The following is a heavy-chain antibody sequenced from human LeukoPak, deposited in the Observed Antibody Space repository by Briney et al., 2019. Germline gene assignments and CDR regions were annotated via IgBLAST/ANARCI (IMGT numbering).Heavy chain of an antibody. CDR3: ARSIAVAAPFDY. J-gene: IGHJ4*02. D-gene: IGHD6-19*01. CDR2: IIPILGIA. CDR1: GYTFTGYY. Sequence: GASVKVSCKASGYTFTGYYMHWVRQAPGQGLEWMGRIIPILGIANYAQKFQGRVTITADKSTSTAYMELSSLRSEDTAVYYCARSIAVAAPFDYWGQGTLVTVSS. V-gene: IGHV1-69*02.